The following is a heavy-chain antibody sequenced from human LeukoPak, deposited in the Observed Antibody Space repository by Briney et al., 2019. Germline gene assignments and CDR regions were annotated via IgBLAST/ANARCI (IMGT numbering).Heavy chain of an antibody. D-gene: IGHD1-26*01. CDR2: TYYRSKWYN. CDR3: ARSYIVGATTLAFDI. J-gene: IGHJ3*02. Sequence: SQTLSLTCDISGDSVSSNIAAWNWIRQSPSRGLEWLGRTYYRSKWYNGYAVSVKSRITINPDTSKNQFSLQLNSVTTEDTAVYYCARSYIVGATTLAFDIWGQGTMVTVSS. CDR1: GDSVSSNIAA. V-gene: IGHV6-1*01.